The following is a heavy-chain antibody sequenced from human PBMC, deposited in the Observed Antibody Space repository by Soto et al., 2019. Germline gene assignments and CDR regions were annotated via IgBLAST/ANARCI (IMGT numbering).Heavy chain of an antibody. D-gene: IGHD2-2*01. CDR1: GFTFSDYY. J-gene: IGHJ5*02. V-gene: IGHV3-11*01. Sequence: PGGSLRLSCAASGFTFSDYYMSWIRQAPGKGLEWVSYISSSGSTIYYADSVKGRFTISRDNAKNSLYLQMNSLRAEDTAVYYCAREDCSSTRCYRRDPWGQGTLVTVSS. CDR2: ISSSGSTI. CDR3: AREDCSSTRCYRRDP.